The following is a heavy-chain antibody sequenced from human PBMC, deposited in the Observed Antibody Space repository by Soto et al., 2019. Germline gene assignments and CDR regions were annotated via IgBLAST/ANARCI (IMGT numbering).Heavy chain of an antibody. CDR3: ARNGIAAAGSWFDP. CDR2: INAGNGNT. D-gene: IGHD6-13*01. CDR1: GYTFTSYA. Sequence: GASVKVSCTASGYTFTSYAMHWVRQAPGQRLEWMGWINAGNGNTKYSQKFQGRVTITRDTSASTAYMELSSLRSEDTAVYYCARNGIAAAGSWFDPWGQGTLVTVSS. J-gene: IGHJ5*02. V-gene: IGHV1-3*01.